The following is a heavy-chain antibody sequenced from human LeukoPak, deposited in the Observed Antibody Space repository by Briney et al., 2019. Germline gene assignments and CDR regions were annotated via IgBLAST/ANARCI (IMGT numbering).Heavy chain of an antibody. CDR2: IRQDGSQK. V-gene: IGHV3-7*01. Sequence: GGSLRLSCAASGFTSSSYWMSWVRQAPGKGLEWVATIRQDGSQKYYVGSVKGRFTISRDNAKNSLYLQMNSLRAEDTAVYYCARVEDYDILTGFDHWGQGTLVTVSS. J-gene: IGHJ4*02. CDR1: GFTSSSYW. CDR3: ARVEDYDILTGFDH. D-gene: IGHD3-9*01.